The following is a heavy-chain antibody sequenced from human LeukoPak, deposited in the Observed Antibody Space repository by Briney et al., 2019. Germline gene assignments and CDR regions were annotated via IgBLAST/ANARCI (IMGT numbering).Heavy chain of an antibody. V-gene: IGHV4-34*01. CDR3: ARGPSYCSSTSCSTANWFDP. J-gene: IGHJ5*02. CDR2: INHSGST. D-gene: IGHD2-2*01. CDR1: GGSFSGYY. Sequence: SSETLSLTCAVYGGSFSGYYWSWIRQPPGKGLEWIGEINHSGSTNYNPSLKSRVTISVDTSKNQFSLKLSSVTAADTAVYYCARGPSYCSSTSCSTANWFDPWGQGTLVTVSS.